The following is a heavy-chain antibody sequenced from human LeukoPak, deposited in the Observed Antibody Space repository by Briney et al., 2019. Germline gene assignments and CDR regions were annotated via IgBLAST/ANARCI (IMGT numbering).Heavy chain of an antibody. Sequence: GASVKVSCKASGYTFTSYGISWVRQAPGQGLEWMGWISAYNGNTNYAQKLQGRVTMTTDTSTSTAYMELRSLRSDDTAVYSCGRDKGSYNAIGALLFDYGGQEPRSPVS. CDR1: GYTFTSYG. CDR3: GRDKGSYNAIGALLFDY. J-gene: IGHJ4*02. V-gene: IGHV1-18*01. CDR2: ISAYNGNT. D-gene: IGHD1-26*01.